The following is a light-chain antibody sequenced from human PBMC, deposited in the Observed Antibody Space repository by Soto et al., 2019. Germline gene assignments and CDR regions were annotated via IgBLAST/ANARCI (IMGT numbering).Light chain of an antibody. Sequence: DIQLTQSPSFLSASVGDRVTITGRASQGISTYLAWYQQKSGKAPKLLIYVASTLQSGVPSRFSGSGSGTEFTVTISSLQPEDLAIYYCQQLYSYPYTFGQGTKLEI. CDR2: VAS. CDR1: QGISTY. V-gene: IGKV1-9*01. J-gene: IGKJ2*01. CDR3: QQLYSYPYT.